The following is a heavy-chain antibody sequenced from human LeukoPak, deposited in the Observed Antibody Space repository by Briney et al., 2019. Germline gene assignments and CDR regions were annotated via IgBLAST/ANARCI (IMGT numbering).Heavy chain of an antibody. J-gene: IGHJ6*02. V-gene: IGHV3-30*18. D-gene: IGHD5-24*01. Sequence: GGSLRLSCAASGFTFNSYGMHWVRQAPGKGLEWVAVISYDGSKKYYADYVKGRFTISRDNYENTMYMQGNSLRAEDTALYYCAKDRRYNRGQYDTSDSSRRGLYYGMDVWGQGTTVTVSS. CDR3: AKDRRYNRGQYDTSDSSRRGLYYGMDV. CDR2: ISYDGSKK. CDR1: GFTFNSYG.